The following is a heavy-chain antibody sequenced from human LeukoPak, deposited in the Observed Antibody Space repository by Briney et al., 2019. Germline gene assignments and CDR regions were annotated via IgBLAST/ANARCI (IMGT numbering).Heavy chain of an antibody. Sequence: SVKVSCKASGGTFSSYAISWVRQAPGQGLEWMGGIIPIFGKANYAQKFQGRVTITADESTSTAYMKLSSLRSEDTAVYYCARGGGYYDSSGYPVDYWGQGTLVTVSS. CDR2: IIPIFGKA. CDR3: ARGGGYYDSSGYPVDY. D-gene: IGHD3-22*01. J-gene: IGHJ4*02. V-gene: IGHV1-69*01. CDR1: GGTFSSYA.